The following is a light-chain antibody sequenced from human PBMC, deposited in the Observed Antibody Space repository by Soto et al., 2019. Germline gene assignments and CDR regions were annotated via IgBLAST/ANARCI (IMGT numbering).Light chain of an antibody. J-gene: IGLJ1*01. V-gene: IGLV2-23*01. CDR1: SSDVGSYNL. CDR3: CSYAGSNTYV. Sequence: SVLTQPASVSGSPGQSITISCTGTSSDVGSYNLVSWYQQHPGQAPKLMIYEGSKRPSGVSNRFSGSKSGNTASLTISGLQAEDEADYYCCSYAGSNTYVFGTGTKVTVL. CDR2: EGS.